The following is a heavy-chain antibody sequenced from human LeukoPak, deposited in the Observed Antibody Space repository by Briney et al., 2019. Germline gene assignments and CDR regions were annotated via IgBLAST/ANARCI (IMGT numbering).Heavy chain of an antibody. D-gene: IGHD5-24*01. V-gene: IGHV3-30*02. Sequence: GSLRLSCVASGFTFSNYAMHWVRQAPGKGLEWVAFIRYDGNSQYYTDSVKGRFTISRDNSKNTFSLQMNSLRAEDTALYYCAKGRDAYSAIDSRGQGTLVTVSS. CDR2: IRYDGNSQ. CDR3: AKGRDAYSAIDS. J-gene: IGHJ4*02. CDR1: GFTFSNYA.